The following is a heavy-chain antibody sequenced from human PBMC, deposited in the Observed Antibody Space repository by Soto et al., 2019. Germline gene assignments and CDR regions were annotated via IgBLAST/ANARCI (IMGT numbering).Heavy chain of an antibody. D-gene: IGHD6-6*01. CDR1: GFTFSSYA. CDR3: AKGRGSSSSVGTS. CDR2: ISGSGGST. J-gene: IGHJ5*02. V-gene: IGHV3-23*01. Sequence: LRLSCAASGFTFSSYAMSWVRQAPGKGLEWVSAISGSGGSTYYADSVKGRFTISRDNSKNTLYLQMNSLRAEDTAVYYCAKGRGSSSSVGTSWGQGTLVTVSS.